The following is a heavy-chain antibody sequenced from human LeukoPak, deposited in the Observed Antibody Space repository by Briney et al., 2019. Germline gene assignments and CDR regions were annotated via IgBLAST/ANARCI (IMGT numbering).Heavy chain of an antibody. Sequence: GGSLRLSCAASGSTFDNYAMHWVRQAPGKGLGWLSIISWNSGYIGYADSVKGRFTISRDNAKKSLDLQMNSLRAEDTAFYYCAKVRGTYSSGYFFDYWGQGTLVTVSS. CDR1: GSTFDNYA. D-gene: IGHD6-19*01. V-gene: IGHV3-9*01. J-gene: IGHJ4*02. CDR3: AKVRGTYSSGYFFDY. CDR2: ISWNSGYI.